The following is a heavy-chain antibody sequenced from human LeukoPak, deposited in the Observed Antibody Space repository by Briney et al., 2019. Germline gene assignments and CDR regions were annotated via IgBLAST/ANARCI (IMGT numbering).Heavy chain of an antibody. CDR3: ARGYSSGPLDFDY. Sequence: SETLSLTCTVSGGSISSYYWSWIRQPPGKGLEWSGYIYYSGSTNYNPSLKSRVTISVDTSKNQFSLKLSSVTAADTAVYYCARGYSSGPLDFDYWGQGTLVTVSS. D-gene: IGHD6-19*01. CDR2: IYYSGST. J-gene: IGHJ4*02. CDR1: GGSISSYY. V-gene: IGHV4-59*12.